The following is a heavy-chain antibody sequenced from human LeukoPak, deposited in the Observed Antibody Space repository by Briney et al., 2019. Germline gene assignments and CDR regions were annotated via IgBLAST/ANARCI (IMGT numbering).Heavy chain of an antibody. CDR3: AKPLRPLDYYDSSGYDY. CDR2: VSDSGGSR. J-gene: IGHJ4*02. D-gene: IGHD3-22*01. Sequence: GGSLRLSCAASGFTFSSHAMSWVRQAPGKGLEWVSGVSDSGGSRYYADSVKGRFTISRDNSKNTLYLQMNSLRAEDTAVYYCAKPLRPLDYYDSSGYDYWGQGTLVTVSS. V-gene: IGHV3-23*01. CDR1: GFTFSSHA.